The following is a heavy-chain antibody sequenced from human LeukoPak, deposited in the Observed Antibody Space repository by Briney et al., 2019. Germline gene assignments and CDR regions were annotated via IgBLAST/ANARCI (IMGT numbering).Heavy chain of an antibody. CDR1: GFTFDDYG. CDR3: ARDRYYGSGSYYNGGWFDP. CDR2: INWNGGST. J-gene: IGHJ5*02. Sequence: GGSLRLSCAASGFTFDDYGMSWVRQAPGKGLEWVSGINWNGGSTGYADSVKGRFTIFRDNAKNSLYLQMNSLRAEDTALYYCARDRYYGSGSYYNGGWFDPWGQETLVTVSS. D-gene: IGHD3-10*01. V-gene: IGHV3-20*04.